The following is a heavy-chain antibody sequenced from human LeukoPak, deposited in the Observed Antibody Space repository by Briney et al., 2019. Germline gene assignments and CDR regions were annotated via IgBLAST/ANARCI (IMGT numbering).Heavy chain of an antibody. J-gene: IGHJ4*02. V-gene: IGHV4-34*01. CDR1: GGSFSGYY. CDR3: ARLGRWSKAAAGTELFDY. D-gene: IGHD6-13*01. CDR2: INHSGST. Sequence: SETLSLTCAVYGGSFSGYYWSWIRQPPGKGLEWIGEINHSGSTNYNPSLKSRVTISVDTSKNQFSLKLSSVTAADTAVYYCARLGRWSKAAAGTELFDYWGQGTLVTVSS.